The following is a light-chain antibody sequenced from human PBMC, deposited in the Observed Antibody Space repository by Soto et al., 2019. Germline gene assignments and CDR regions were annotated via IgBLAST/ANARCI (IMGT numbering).Light chain of an antibody. CDR2: EVS. Sequence: QPVLTQPASVSGSPGQSITISCTGTSSDVGGYNYVSWYQQHPGKAPKLMIYEVSNRPSGVSNSFSGSKSGNTASLTISGLQAEDEADYYCSSYTSSSTLVFGGGTKLTVL. CDR1: SSDVGGYNY. V-gene: IGLV2-14*01. CDR3: SSYTSSSTLV. J-gene: IGLJ3*02.